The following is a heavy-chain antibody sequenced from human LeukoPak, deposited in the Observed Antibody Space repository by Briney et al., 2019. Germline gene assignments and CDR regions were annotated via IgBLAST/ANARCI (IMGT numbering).Heavy chain of an antibody. Sequence: PGGSLRLSCAASGFTFSTYNMNWVRQAPGKGLEWIAYISSSGSTIYYADSVKGRFTISRDNAKNSLYLQMNSLRAEDTAVYYCARDIVGATGDAFDIWGQGTMVTVSS. J-gene: IGHJ3*02. D-gene: IGHD1-26*01. CDR2: ISSSGSTI. V-gene: IGHV3-48*01. CDR1: GFTFSTYN. CDR3: ARDIVGATGDAFDI.